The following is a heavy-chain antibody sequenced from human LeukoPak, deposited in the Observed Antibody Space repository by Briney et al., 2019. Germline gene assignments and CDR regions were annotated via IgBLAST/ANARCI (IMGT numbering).Heavy chain of an antibody. V-gene: IGHV3-66*02. Sequence: GGSLRLSCAASEINVTTNYMTWIRQAPGKGLEWVSLIYGDNAAYYAESVRGRFIISRDSLENTLFLQMNSLRTEDTAVYYCVSSTGQQFIPYDYWGHGTHVTVSS. D-gene: IGHD6-13*01. J-gene: IGHJ4*01. CDR3: VSSTGQQFIPYDY. CDR1: EINVTTNY. CDR2: IYGDNAA.